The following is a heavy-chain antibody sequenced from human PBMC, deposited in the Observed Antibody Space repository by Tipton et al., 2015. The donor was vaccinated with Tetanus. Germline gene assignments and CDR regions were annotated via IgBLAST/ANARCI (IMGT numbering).Heavy chain of an antibody. CDR1: GYTFTSYD. Sequence: QVQLVQSGAEVKKPGASVKVSCKASGYTFTSYDINWVRQATGQGLEWMGWMNPNSGNTGYAQKFQGRVTMTRNTSISTAYMVLSSLRSEDTAGYYCYLNGEWLRPKVGGYWGQGTPVTVSS. CDR2: MNPNSGNT. CDR3: YLNGEWLRPKVGGY. D-gene: IGHD5-12*01. J-gene: IGHJ4*02. V-gene: IGHV1-8*01.